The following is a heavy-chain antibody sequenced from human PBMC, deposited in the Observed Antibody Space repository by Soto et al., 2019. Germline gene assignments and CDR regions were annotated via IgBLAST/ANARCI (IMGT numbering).Heavy chain of an antibody. Sequence: PGGSLRLSCAASGFTFSSYWMHWVRQAPGKGLEWVAVISYDGSNKYYADSVKGRFTISRDNSKNTLYLQMNSLRAEDTAVYYCAKGLSLYGDYPLFDYWGKGNLVTVSS. J-gene: IGHJ4*02. V-gene: IGHV3-30*18. CDR3: AKGLSLYGDYPLFDY. D-gene: IGHD4-17*01. CDR1: GFTFSSYW. CDR2: ISYDGSNK.